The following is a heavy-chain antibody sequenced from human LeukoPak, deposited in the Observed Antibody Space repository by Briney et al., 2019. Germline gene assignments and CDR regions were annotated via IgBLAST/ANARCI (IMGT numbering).Heavy chain of an antibody. CDR3: AKDAQRGFDYSNSLEY. D-gene: IGHD4-11*01. J-gene: IGHJ4*02. Sequence: GRSLRLSCAATGFTFNHYGMHWVRQAPGKGREWVAVIWSDGTNKYYGDSVKGRFTISRVDSENTVYLQMNSLRPEDTGVYYCAKDAQRGFDYSNSLEYWGQGTPVTVST. CDR1: GFTFNHYG. V-gene: IGHV3-33*06. CDR2: IWSDGTNK.